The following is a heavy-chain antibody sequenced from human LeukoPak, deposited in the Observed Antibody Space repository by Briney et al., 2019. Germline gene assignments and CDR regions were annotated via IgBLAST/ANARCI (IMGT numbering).Heavy chain of an antibody. CDR2: IYSGGST. V-gene: IGHV3-53*01. D-gene: IGHD3-10*01. CDR1: GFTVSSNY. Sequence: GGSLRLSCAASGFTVSSNYMSWVRQAPGKGLEWVSVIYSGGSTYYADSVKGRFTISRDNSKNTLYLQMNSLRAEDTAVYYCARDAASEGPYYYYYMDVWGKGTTVTVSS. J-gene: IGHJ6*03. CDR3: ARDAASEGPYYYYYMDV.